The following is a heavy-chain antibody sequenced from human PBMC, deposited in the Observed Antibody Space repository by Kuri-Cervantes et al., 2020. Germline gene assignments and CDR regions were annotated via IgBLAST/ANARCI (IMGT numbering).Heavy chain of an antibody. CDR2: IYWDDDK. J-gene: IGHJ4*02. V-gene: IGHV2-5*02. CDR1: RFSLRTSGVG. D-gene: IGHD3-22*01. CDR3: AHRGGYYDSNGYYCAVLDF. Sequence: SGPTLVKPTPGLTLTCTFSRFSLRTSGVGVGWIRQPPGKALDWLALIYWDDDKRYSTSMKSRLAITKDTSKNQVVLTMPNIDPIDTATYYCAHRGGYYDSNGYYCAVLDFWGQGTLVTVSS.